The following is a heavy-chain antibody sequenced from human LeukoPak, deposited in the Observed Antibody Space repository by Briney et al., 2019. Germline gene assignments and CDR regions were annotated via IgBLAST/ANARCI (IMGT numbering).Heavy chain of an antibody. CDR2: ITWNSATI. CDR3: ARAPGVMTREVWFFDL. J-gene: IGHJ2*01. V-gene: IGHV3-9*01. CDR1: GFTFNDYA. D-gene: IGHD2-21*01. Sequence: GGSLRLSCAASGFTFNDYAMHWVRQPPGKGLEWVSSITWNSATIHYADSVKGRFAISRDNAKNSLYLQMNSLRAEDTAVYYCARAPGVMTREVWFFDLWGRGTLVTVSS.